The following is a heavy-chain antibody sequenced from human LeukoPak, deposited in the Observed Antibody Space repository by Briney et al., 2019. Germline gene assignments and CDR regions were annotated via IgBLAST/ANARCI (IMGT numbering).Heavy chain of an antibody. CDR1: GGSFSGYY. V-gene: IGHV4-34*01. CDR2: INHSGST. CDR3: ARGPRTTIFGVVSRLSGFDY. Sequence: PSETLSLTCAVYGGSFSGYYWSWIRQPPGKGLEWIGEINHSGSTNYNPSLKSRVTISVDTSKNQFSLKLSSVTAADTAVYYCARGPRTTIFGVVSRLSGFDYWGQGTLVTVSS. D-gene: IGHD3-3*01. J-gene: IGHJ4*02.